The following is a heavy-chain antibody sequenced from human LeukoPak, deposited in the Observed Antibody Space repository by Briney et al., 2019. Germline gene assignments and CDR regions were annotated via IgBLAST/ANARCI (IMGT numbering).Heavy chain of an antibody. V-gene: IGHV3-48*04. CDR1: GFTFSSYW. J-gene: IGHJ6*02. CDR2: ISSSSSTI. D-gene: IGHD2-15*01. CDR3: ARERIDSNTFMYGMDV. Sequence: PGGSLRLSCAASGFTFSSYWMHWVRQAPGKGLVWVSYISSSSSTIYYADSVKGRFTISRDNAKNSLYLQMNSLRAEDTAVYYCARERIDSNTFMYGMDVWGQGTTVTVSS.